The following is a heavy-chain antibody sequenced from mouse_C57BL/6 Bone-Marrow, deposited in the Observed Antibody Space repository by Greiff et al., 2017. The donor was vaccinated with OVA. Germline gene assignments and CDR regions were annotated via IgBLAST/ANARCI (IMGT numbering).Heavy chain of an antibody. CDR2: IDHTNDYT. Sequence: QVQLQQSGAELARPGASVKMSCKASGYTFTSYTIHWVNQRPGQGLEWIGYIDHTNDYTNYNQKFKGKATLTADKSSSTAYMQLSSLTSEDSAVYYCTRGYYFDYWGQGTTLTVSS. CDR3: TRGYYFDY. V-gene: IGHV1-4*01. CDR1: GYTFTSYT. J-gene: IGHJ2*01.